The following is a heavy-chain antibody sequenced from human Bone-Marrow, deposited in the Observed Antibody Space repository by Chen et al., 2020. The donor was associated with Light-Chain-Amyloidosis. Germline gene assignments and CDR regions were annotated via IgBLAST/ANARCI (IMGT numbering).Heavy chain of an antibody. J-gene: IGHJ3*02. D-gene: IGHD3-22*01. V-gene: IGHV3-30*18. CDR1: GFTFSSYG. Sequence: QVQLVESGGGVVQPGRSLRLSCAASGFTFSSYGMHWVRQAPGKGLEWVAVISYDGSNKYYADSVKGRFTISRDNPKNTLYLQMNSLRAEDTAVYYCAKGGYYDRTPDSFDIWGQGTMVTVSS. CDR3: AKGGYYDRTPDSFDI. CDR2: ISYDGSNK.